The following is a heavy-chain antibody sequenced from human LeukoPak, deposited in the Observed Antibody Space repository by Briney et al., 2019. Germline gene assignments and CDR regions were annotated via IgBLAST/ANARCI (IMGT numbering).Heavy chain of an antibody. V-gene: IGHV1-18*01. CDR1: RYTFTSYG. CDR2: ISAYKGNT. D-gene: IGHD4-17*01. CDR3: ARDVSTVTAGRWPEIDY. J-gene: IGHJ4*02. Sequence: GASVKVSCKASRYTFTSYGISWVRQAPGQELEWMGWISAYKGNTNHAQKLQGRVTMTTDTSTSTAYMELRSLRSDATAVYYCARDVSTVTAGRWPEIDYWGQGTLVTVSS.